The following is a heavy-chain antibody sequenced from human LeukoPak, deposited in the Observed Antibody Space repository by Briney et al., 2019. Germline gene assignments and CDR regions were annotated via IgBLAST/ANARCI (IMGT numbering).Heavy chain of an antibody. Sequence: SETLSLTCTVSGGSISSDSYYWSWIRQPPGKGLEWIGEINHSGSTNYNPSLKSRVTISVDTSKNQFSLKLSSVTAADTAVYYCARLPRGIAAAASYWGQGTLVTVSS. V-gene: IGHV4-39*07. CDR1: GGSISSDSYY. CDR2: INHSGST. J-gene: IGHJ4*02. D-gene: IGHD6-13*01. CDR3: ARLPRGIAAAASY.